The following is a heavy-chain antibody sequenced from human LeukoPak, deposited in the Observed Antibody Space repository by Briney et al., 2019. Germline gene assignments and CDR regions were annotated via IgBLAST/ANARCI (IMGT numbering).Heavy chain of an antibody. J-gene: IGHJ6*03. D-gene: IGHD2-15*01. V-gene: IGHV4-4*07. CDR2: IYPSGST. CDR1: GVTISSYY. CDR3: ARGLARSNYYYMYV. Sequence: PSETLSLTCTGSGVTISSYYWSWIRQPAGKGLEWIGLIYPSGSTNYNPSLKSRVTMSVDTSKNQFSRKRSSVTAAETAVYYSARGLARSNYYYMYVWGKGTTGSVSS.